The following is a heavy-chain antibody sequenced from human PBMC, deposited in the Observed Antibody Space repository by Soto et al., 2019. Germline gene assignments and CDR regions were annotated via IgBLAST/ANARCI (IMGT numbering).Heavy chain of an antibody. V-gene: IGHV4-31*03. Sequence: QVQLQESGPGLLKPSETLSLSCNVSGGSISSDDFFWSWVRQHPARGLEWIGYIYHSGTTYYNPSLQSRITISVDTSKNQFSLKLRSGTAADTAVYFCARHEAHGSGLSGVMDFWGQGTAVTFS. CDR1: GGSISSDDFF. CDR2: IYHSGTT. D-gene: IGHD3-10*01. CDR3: ARHEAHGSGLSGVMDF. J-gene: IGHJ6*02.